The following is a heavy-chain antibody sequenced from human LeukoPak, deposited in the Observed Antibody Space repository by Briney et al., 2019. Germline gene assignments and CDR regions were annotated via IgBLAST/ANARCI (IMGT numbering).Heavy chain of an antibody. CDR1: GGSISSYY. Sequence: SETLSLTCTVSGGSISSYYWSWIRQPAGKGLEWIGRIYTSGSTNYNPSLKSRVTMSVDTSKNQFSLKLSSVTAADTAVYYCARHRPGELLGYRDVWGKGTPVTFSS. D-gene: IGHD1-26*01. CDR2: IYTSGST. V-gene: IGHV4-4*07. CDR3: ARHRPGELLGYRDV. J-gene: IGHJ6*03.